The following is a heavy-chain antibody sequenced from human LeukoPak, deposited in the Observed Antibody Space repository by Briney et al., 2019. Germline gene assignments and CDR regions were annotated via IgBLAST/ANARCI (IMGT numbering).Heavy chain of an antibody. CDR3: ARLSTFLYYFDY. CDR1: GGSISSYY. V-gene: IGHV4-59*08. J-gene: IGHJ4*02. CDR2: IYYSGST. D-gene: IGHD2/OR15-2a*01. Sequence: PSETLSLTCTVSGGSISSYYWSWIRQPPGKGLEWIGYIYYSGSTNYNPSLKSRVTISVDTSKNQFSLKLSSVTAADTAVYYCARLSTFLYYFDYWGQGTLVTVSS.